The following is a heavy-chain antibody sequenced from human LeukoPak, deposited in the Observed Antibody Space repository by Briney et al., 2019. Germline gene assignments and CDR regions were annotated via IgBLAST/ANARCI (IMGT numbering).Heavy chain of an antibody. Sequence: QPGGSLRLSCAASGFTVGRIYMSWVRQAPGKGLEWASVIYSNDNTYYADSVKGRFTISRDNSKNTLSLQMNSLRAEDTAVYFCARDIPTDLWGRGTLVTVSS. CDR2: IYSNDNT. V-gene: IGHV3-53*01. J-gene: IGHJ5*02. CDR1: GFTVGRIY. CDR3: ARDIPTDL.